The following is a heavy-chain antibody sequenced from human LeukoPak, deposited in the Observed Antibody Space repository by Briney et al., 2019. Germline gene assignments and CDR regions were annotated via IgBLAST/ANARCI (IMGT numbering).Heavy chain of an antibody. CDR2: IFPGDSDT. CDR3: AKLTTLVTPRAFDI. D-gene: IGHD4-23*01. CDR1: GYIFTSYW. J-gene: IGHJ3*02. Sequence: GESLNISCQGSGYIFTSYWIAWLRQMPGKGLEWMGIIFPGDSDTRYSPSFQGHVTISADKSINTAYLQWSSLKASDTAMYYCAKLTTLVTPRAFDIWGLGTLVTVSS. V-gene: IGHV5-51*01.